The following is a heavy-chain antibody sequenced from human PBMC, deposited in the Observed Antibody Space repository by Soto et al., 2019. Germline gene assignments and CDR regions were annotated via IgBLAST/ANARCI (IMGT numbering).Heavy chain of an antibody. V-gene: IGHV1-2*02. Sequence: ASVKVSCKASGYTFTVYYMHWVRQAPGQGLEWMGWINPKSGGTMYPQKFQGRVTMTWDTSISTAYMALTRLRSDDTAVYYCARDLARGGGSAGFDYWGQGTLVTVSS. CDR3: ARDLARGGGSAGFDY. D-gene: IGHD1-26*01. CDR1: GYTFTVYY. J-gene: IGHJ4*02. CDR2: INPKSGGT.